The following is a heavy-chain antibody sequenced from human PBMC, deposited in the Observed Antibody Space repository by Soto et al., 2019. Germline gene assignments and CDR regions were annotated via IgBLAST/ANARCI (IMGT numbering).Heavy chain of an antibody. CDR2: INHSGST. CDR3: ARSGPLFRYFDWLLSPRGTMDV. CDR1: GGSFSGYY. D-gene: IGHD3-9*01. Sequence: PSETLSLTCAVYGGSFSGYYWSWIRQPPGKGLEWIGEINHSGSTNYNPSLKSRVTISVDTSKNQFSLKLSSVTAADTAVYYCARSGPLFRYFDWLLSPRGTMDVWGQGTTVTVSS. V-gene: IGHV4-34*01. J-gene: IGHJ6*02.